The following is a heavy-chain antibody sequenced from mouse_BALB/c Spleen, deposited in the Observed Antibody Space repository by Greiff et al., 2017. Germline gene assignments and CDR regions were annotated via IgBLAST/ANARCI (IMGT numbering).Heavy chain of an antibody. D-gene: IGHD2-4*01. J-gene: IGHJ4*01. CDR1: GYTFTSYV. Sequence: EVQLVESGPELVKPGASVKMSCKASGYTFTSYVMHWVKQKPGQGLEWIGYINPYNDGTKYNEKFKGKATLTSDKSSSTAYMELSSLTSEDSAVYYCALSTMITTGEDYYAMDYWGQGTSVTVSS. CDR2: INPYNDGT. CDR3: ALSTMITTGEDYYAMDY. V-gene: IGHV1-14*01.